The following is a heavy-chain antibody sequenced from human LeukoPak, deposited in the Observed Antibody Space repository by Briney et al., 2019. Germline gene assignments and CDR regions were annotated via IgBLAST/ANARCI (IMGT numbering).Heavy chain of an antibody. V-gene: IGHV3-9*01. J-gene: IGHJ4*02. CDR3: ARDEVDSSGWYSRFDY. D-gene: IGHD6-19*01. CDR1: GFTFDDYA. Sequence: GGSLRLSCAASGFTFDDYAMHWVRQAPGKGLEWVSGISWNSGSIGYADSVKGRFTISRDNAKNSLYLQMNSLRDEDTAVYYCARDEVDSSGWYSRFDYWGQGTLVTVSS. CDR2: ISWNSGSI.